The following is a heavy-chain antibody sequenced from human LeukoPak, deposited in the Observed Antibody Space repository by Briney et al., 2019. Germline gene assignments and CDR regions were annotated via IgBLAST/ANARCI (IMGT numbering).Heavy chain of an antibody. D-gene: IGHD2-15*01. Sequence: ASVKVSCKASGYTFTSYGISWVRQAPGQGLEWMGWISAYNGNTNYAQKLQGRVTMTTDTSTNTAYMELRSLRSDDTAVYYCARGVCSGGSCYHNDYWGQGTLVTVSS. J-gene: IGHJ4*02. V-gene: IGHV1-18*01. CDR3: ARGVCSGGSCYHNDY. CDR1: GYTFTSYG. CDR2: ISAYNGNT.